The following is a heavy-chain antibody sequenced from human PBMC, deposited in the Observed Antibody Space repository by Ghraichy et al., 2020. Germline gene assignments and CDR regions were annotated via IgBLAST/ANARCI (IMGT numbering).Heavy chain of an antibody. CDR3: AKDLVGAYGKGMDV. J-gene: IGHJ6*02. CDR1: GFTFSIYG. V-gene: IGHV3-30*18. CDR2: ISSDGSNK. D-gene: IGHD4-17*01. Sequence: GGSLRLSCAASGFTFSIYGMHWVRQAPGQGLEWVAVISSDGSNKYYADSVKGRFTISRDNSKNTLYLQMNSLRADDTAVVYCAKDLVGAYGKGMDVWGQGTTVTVSS.